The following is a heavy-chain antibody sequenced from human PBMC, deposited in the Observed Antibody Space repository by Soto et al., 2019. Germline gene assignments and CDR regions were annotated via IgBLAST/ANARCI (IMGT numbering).Heavy chain of an antibody. Sequence: GGSLRLSCAASGLNFSGYIMNWVRQAPGKGLEWVSSISSSSSYIYYADSVKGRFTISRDNAKNSLYLQMNSLRAEDTAVYYCARDRTSADIVLMVYASGGMDVWGQGTTVTVSS. CDR3: ARDRTSADIVLMVYASGGMDV. J-gene: IGHJ6*02. V-gene: IGHV3-21*01. CDR1: GLNFSGYI. CDR2: ISSSSSYI. D-gene: IGHD2-8*01.